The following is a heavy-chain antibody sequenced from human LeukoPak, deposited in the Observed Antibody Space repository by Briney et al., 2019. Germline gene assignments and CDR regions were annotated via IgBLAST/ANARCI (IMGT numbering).Heavy chain of an antibody. Sequence: GGSLRLSCAASGFTFSDYYMSWIRQVPGKGLEWVAFIRYDGSNKYYADSVKGRFTISRDNSKNTLYLQMNSLRAEDTAVYYCAKEKAAVAGISEFDYWGQGTLVTVSS. D-gene: IGHD6-19*01. J-gene: IGHJ4*02. CDR2: IRYDGSNK. CDR3: AKEKAAVAGISEFDY. CDR1: GFTFSDYY. V-gene: IGHV3-30*02.